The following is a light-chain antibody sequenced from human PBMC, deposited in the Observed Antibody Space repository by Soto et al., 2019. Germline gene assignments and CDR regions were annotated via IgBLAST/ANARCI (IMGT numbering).Light chain of an antibody. V-gene: IGKV3-15*01. Sequence: DIVMTQSPATLSVSPVERATLSCRASQSVSSNLAWYQQKPGQSPRLLIYEASARATGIPARFSGSGSGTEFTLTISSLQSGDFAVYYCQQYNDWPRTFGHGTKVDIK. J-gene: IGKJ1*01. CDR2: EAS. CDR1: QSVSSN. CDR3: QQYNDWPRT.